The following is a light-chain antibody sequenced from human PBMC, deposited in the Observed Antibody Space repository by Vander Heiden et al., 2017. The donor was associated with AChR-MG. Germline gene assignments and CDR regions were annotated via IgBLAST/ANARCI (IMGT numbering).Light chain of an antibody. CDR3: AAWDVSLNGWV. CDR2: SSD. CDR1: SSNIGTNS. J-gene: IGLJ3*02. V-gene: IGLV1-44*01. Sequence: QSVLPQPPSFSGAPGQRVTISCSGSSSNIGTNSVNWYQQFPGKAPKVLISSSDQRPSGVRDRFSSATSGTSAYLALSGLQSEDEADYYCAAWDVSLNGWVFGGGTKLTVL.